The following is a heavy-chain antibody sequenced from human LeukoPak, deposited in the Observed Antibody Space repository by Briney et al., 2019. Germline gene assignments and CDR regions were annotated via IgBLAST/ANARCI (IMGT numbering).Heavy chain of an antibody. Sequence: GASVKVSCKTSGYTFTSYDINWVRQATGQGLEWMGWMNPNSGNTGYAQKFQGRVTMTRNTSIRTAYMELSSLRSEDTAVYFCTRGVMKGSGKTFDYWGQGTLVTVSS. D-gene: IGHD3-10*01. CDR1: GYTFTSYD. V-gene: IGHV1-8*01. CDR2: MNPNSGNT. J-gene: IGHJ4*02. CDR3: TRGVMKGSGKTFDY.